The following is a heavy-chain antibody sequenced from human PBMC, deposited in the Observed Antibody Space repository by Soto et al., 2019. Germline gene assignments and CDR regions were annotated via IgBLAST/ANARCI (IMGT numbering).Heavy chain of an antibody. CDR1: GFTFSSYG. Sequence: PGGSLRLSCAASGFTFSSYGIHWVRQAPGKGLKRVTVISYDGGDKYSADSVKGRFTISRNNSKNTVYLQMNSLRAEDTAVYYCAKDQDYAAAGYYFDYWGQGTLVTVSS. D-gene: IGHD6-13*01. CDR2: ISYDGGDK. V-gene: IGHV3-30*18. CDR3: AKDQDYAAAGYYFDY. J-gene: IGHJ4*02.